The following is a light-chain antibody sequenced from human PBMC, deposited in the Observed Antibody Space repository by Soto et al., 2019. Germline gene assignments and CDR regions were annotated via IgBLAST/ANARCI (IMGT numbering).Light chain of an antibody. Sequence: DIQLTQTPSTLSASVGDEVTITCRTSQSIGDSLAWYQQKPGKAPYLLISDVSSLERGVPSRFSGSGSGTEFTLTISSMQPDDFATFYCQQYNGYSRTFGQGTKVDIK. J-gene: IGKJ1*01. CDR3: QQYNGYSRT. V-gene: IGKV1-5*01. CDR2: DVS. CDR1: QSIGDS.